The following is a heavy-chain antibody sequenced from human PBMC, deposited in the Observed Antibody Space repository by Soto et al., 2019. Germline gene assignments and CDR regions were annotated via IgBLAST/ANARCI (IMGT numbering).Heavy chain of an antibody. V-gene: IGHV3-30-3*01. CDR2: MSDDGGNK. J-gene: IGHJ4*02. CDR3: ASPRPARSYYDTFYYFDY. CDR1: GFTFSNYA. Sequence: GGSLRLSCTASGFTFSNYAMHWVRQAPGKGLEWVALMSDDGGNKYYADSVKGRFTISRDTSKNTLYLQMNSLRTEDTAVYYCASPRPARSYYDTFYYFDYWGQGTLVTVSS. D-gene: IGHD1-26*01.